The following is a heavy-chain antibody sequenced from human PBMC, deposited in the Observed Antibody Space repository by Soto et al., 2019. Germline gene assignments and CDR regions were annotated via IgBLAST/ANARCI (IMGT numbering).Heavy chain of an antibody. V-gene: IGHV4-59*01. J-gene: IGHJ5*02. CDR2: IYYSGSA. Sequence: SETLSLTCTVSGGSISSYYWSWIRQPPGKGLEWIGYIYYSGSANYNPSLKSRATISVDASKNQFSLKLSSVTAADTAVYYCARVITMIANWFDPWGQGTLVTVSS. D-gene: IGHD3-22*01. CDR1: GGSISSYY. CDR3: ARVITMIANWFDP.